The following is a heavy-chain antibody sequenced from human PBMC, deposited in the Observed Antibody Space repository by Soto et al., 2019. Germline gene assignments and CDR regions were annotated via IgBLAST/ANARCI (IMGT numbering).Heavy chain of an antibody. Sequence: SETLSLTCTVSGGSISSRGYYWGWIRQPPGKGLEWIGTIYYSGSTYYNPSLKSRVTISVDTSKNQFSLKLSSVTAADTAVYYCARPGNYGSGSYLYYLDYWGQGTLVTVSS. CDR3: ARPGNYGSGSYLYYLDY. V-gene: IGHV4-39*01. CDR2: IYYSGST. CDR1: GGSISSRGYY. D-gene: IGHD3-10*01. J-gene: IGHJ4*02.